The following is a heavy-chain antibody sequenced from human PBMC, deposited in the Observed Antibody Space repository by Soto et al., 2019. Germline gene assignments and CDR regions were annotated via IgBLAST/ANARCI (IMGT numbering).Heavy chain of an antibody. Sequence: EVQLLESGGGLVQPGGSLRLSCAASGFTFRSYAMSWVRQAPGKGLEWVSAISGSGGSTYYADSVKGRFTISRDNSKNTLYLQMNSLRAEDTAVYYCAKGPKYYDFWSGYWPDDAFASWGQGTMVTVSS. CDR2: ISGSGGST. CDR3: AKGPKYYDFWSGYWPDDAFAS. V-gene: IGHV3-23*01. CDR1: GFTFRSYA. J-gene: IGHJ3*02. D-gene: IGHD3-3*01.